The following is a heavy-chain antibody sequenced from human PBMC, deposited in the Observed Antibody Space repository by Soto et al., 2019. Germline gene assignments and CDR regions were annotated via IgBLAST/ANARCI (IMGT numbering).Heavy chain of an antibody. D-gene: IGHD3-16*01. J-gene: IGHJ5*02. Sequence: VQLVESGGGVVQPGRSLRLSCAASGFTFSSYGMHWVRQAPGKGLEWVAVIWYDGSNKYYADSVKGRFTISRDNSKNTLYLQMNSLRAEDTAVYYCARDLYEGGKGFRFDPWGQGTLVTVSS. CDR3: ARDLYEGGKGFRFDP. CDR1: GFTFSSYG. V-gene: IGHV3-33*01. CDR2: IWYDGSNK.